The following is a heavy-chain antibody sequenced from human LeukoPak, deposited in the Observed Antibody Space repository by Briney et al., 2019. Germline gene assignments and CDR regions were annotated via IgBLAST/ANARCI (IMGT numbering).Heavy chain of an antibody. CDR2: IYSGGST. Sequence: SGGSLSLSCAASGFTVSSNYMSWVRQAPGKGLEWVSVIYSGGSTYYADSVKGRFTISRDNSKNTLFLQMNNLRVEDTAVYYCARVLSHSSGWGAGERWGQGTLVTVSS. V-gene: IGHV3-66*01. D-gene: IGHD6-19*01. CDR1: GFTVSSNY. J-gene: IGHJ4*02. CDR3: ARVLSHSSGWGAGER.